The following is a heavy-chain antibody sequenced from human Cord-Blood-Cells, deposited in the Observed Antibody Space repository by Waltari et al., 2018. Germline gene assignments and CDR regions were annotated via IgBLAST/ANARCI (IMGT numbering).Heavy chain of an antibody. Sequence: QVQLVQSGAEVKKPGSSVKVSCKASGGTFSSYAISWVRQAPGQGLEWMGGIIAILGTANYAQKFQGRVTITADESTSTAYMELSSLRSEDTAVYYCARLLLYCSSTSCYDYSGQGTLVTVSS. J-gene: IGHJ4*02. CDR2: IIAILGTA. V-gene: IGHV1-69*01. D-gene: IGHD2-2*01. CDR3: ARLLLYCSSTSCYDY. CDR1: GGTFSSYA.